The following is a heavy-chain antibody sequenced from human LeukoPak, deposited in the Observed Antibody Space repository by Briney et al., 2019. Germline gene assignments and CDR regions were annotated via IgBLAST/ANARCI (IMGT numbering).Heavy chain of an antibody. J-gene: IGHJ6*02. CDR2: INDSGST. CDR3: ARHSYGSSYYFGLDV. D-gene: IGHD5-18*01. CDR1: GGSFSGYY. V-gene: IGHV4-34*01. Sequence: PSETLSLTCAVYGGSFSGYYWSWIRQPPERGLEWIGEINDSGSTNYNPSLKSRVTISVDTSKNPFSLKLSSVTAADTAVYYCARHSYGSSYYFGLDVWGQGTTVTVSS.